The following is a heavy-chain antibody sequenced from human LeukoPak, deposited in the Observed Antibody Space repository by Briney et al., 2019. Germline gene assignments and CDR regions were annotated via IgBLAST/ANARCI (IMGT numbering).Heavy chain of an antibody. CDR2: IRSIPYGGTI. J-gene: IGHJ5*02. V-gene: IGHV3-49*03. Sequence: GGSLRLSCTASGFTFGDHAMSWFRQAPGKGLEWVGFIRSIPYGGTIQYAASVKGRFTISRDDSKSIVYLQMNSLRTEDTAVYYCTRERTYCGGDCSPDSWFAPWGQGTLVAVSS. D-gene: IGHD2-21*02. CDR3: TRERTYCGGDCSPDSWFAP. CDR1: GFTFGDHA.